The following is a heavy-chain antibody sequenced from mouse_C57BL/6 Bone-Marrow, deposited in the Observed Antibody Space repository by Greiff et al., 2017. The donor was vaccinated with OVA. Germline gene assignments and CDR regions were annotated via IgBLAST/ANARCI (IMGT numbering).Heavy chain of an antibody. CDR3: TRPLYGSSLAWFAY. D-gene: IGHD1-1*01. Sequence: EVKVEESGGGLVQPGGSMKLSCAASGFTFSDAWMGWVRQSPEKGLEWVAEIRNKANNHATYYAESVKGRFTISRDDSKSSVYLQMNSLRAEDTGIYYCTRPLYGSSLAWFAYWGQGTLVTVSA. V-gene: IGHV6-6*01. J-gene: IGHJ3*01. CDR2: IRNKANNHAT. CDR1: GFTFSDAW.